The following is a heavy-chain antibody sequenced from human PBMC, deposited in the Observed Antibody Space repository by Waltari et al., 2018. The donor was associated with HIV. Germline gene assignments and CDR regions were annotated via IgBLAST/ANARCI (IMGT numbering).Heavy chain of an antibody. Sequence: EVQLVESGGGVVRPGGSLRLSCAASGFTFDDYGMSWVRQASGKGLEVVSCINWNGGSTGDADFLKVLFTISRYNAKNSLYLQMNSLIAEDTAVYHCARDPNGGSSGWTNWFDPWGQGTLVTVSS. J-gene: IGHJ5*02. D-gene: IGHD6-19*01. CDR3: ARDPNGGSSGWTNWFDP. V-gene: IGHV3-20*01. CDR1: GFTFDDYG. CDR2: INWNGGST.